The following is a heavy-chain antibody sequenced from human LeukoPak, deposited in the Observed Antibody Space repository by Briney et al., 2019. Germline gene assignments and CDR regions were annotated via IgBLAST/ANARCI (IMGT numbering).Heavy chain of an antibody. CDR3: ARSYSSSFNWFDP. V-gene: IGHV1-2*02. CDR2: INPNSGGT. Sequence: ASVKVSCKASGYTFTGYYMHWVRQAPGQGLGWMGWINPNSGGTNYAQKFQGRVTMTRDTSISTAYMELSRLRSDDTAVYYCARSYSSSFNWFDPWGQGTLVTVSS. J-gene: IGHJ5*02. CDR1: GYTFTGYY. D-gene: IGHD6-6*01.